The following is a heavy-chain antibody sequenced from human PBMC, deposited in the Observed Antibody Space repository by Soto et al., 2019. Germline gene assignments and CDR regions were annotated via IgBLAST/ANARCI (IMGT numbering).Heavy chain of an antibody. J-gene: IGHJ4*02. Sequence: QLQLQESGPGLVKPSETLSLTCTVSGGSISSSSYYWGWIRQPPGKGLEWIGSIDYSGSTYYKPSLKSRVTIYVDTSKNQFSLKLSSVTAADTAVYYCASQEGLRIQLWTFDYWGQGPLVTVSS. D-gene: IGHD5-18*01. V-gene: IGHV4-39*01. CDR2: IDYSGST. CDR3: ASQEGLRIQLWTFDY. CDR1: GGSISSSSYY.